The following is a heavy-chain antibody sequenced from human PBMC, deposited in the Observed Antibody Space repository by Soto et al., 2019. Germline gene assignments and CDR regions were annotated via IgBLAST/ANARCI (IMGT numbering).Heavy chain of an antibody. CDR3: AREVGYGDFSAALLD. Sequence: VQLMQSGAEVKQPGSSVKVSCKASGGTFSSHSINWVRQAPGQGVEWMGGIITLFGTANYAQNFQGRVTITADKSPSTAYMELNSLRSDDTAVYYCAREVGYGDFSAALLDWGQGTLVTVSS. D-gene: IGHD4-17*01. CDR1: GGTFSSHS. CDR2: IITLFGTA. J-gene: IGHJ4*02. V-gene: IGHV1-69*06.